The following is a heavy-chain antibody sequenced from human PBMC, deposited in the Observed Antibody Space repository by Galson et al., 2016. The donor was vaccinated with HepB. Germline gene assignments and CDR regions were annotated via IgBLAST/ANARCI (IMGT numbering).Heavy chain of an antibody. J-gene: IGHJ4*02. CDR1: GFAFSNSW. CDR3: TRGNGYCAYDSPVFDY. CDR2: INSDGSST. Sequence: SLRLSCAASGFAFSNSWMHWVRQAPGKGLEWVSRINSDGSSTSFADSVEGRFTISRDNAKNMLYLQMNSLRAEDTALYYCTRGNGYCAYDSPVFDYWGQGALVTVSS. V-gene: IGHV3-74*01. D-gene: IGHD5-12*01.